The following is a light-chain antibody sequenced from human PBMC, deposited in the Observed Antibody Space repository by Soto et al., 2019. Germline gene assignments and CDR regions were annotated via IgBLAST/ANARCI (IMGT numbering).Light chain of an antibody. Sequence: EKVMTQSPATLSLSPGERATLSCRASQSISSSLAWYQQKPGQAPRLLIYGASTRATGVPARFSGSGSGTDFTLTISRLEPGDFAVYHCQHYGDSLTWTFGQGTKVDIK. CDR1: QSISSS. J-gene: IGKJ1*01. V-gene: IGKV3-15*01. CDR3: QHYGDSLTWT. CDR2: GAS.